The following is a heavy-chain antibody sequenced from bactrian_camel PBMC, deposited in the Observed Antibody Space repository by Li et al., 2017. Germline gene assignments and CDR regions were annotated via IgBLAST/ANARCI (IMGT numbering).Heavy chain of an antibody. Sequence: HVQLVESGGGSVQAGGTLRLSCAASGNTYSVNCMGWFRQAPGKEREVVAGIYPGRSSTYYADSVKGRFTISKDNAKNTLYLQMNNPRPEDTAMYYCAAQPRCYYGGSGLLGDYNYWGQGTQVTVS. J-gene: IGHJ4*01. D-gene: IGHD4*01. V-gene: IGHV3S54*01. CDR1: GNTYSVNC. CDR2: IYPGRSST. CDR3: AAQPRCYYGGSGLLGDYNY.